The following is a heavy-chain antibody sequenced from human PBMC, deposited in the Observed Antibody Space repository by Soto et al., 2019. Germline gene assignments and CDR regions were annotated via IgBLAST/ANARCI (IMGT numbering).Heavy chain of an antibody. V-gene: IGHV4-59*12. Sequence: PSETLSLTCTVSGGSPRSYYWNWIRQPPGKGLEWIGYIYYSGSTNYNPSLKSRVTISVDTSKNQFSLNLSSVTAADSAVYYCARRYGECFDYWGQGILDTVSS. CDR1: GGSPRSYY. D-gene: IGHD3-10*01. CDR2: IYYSGST. CDR3: ARRYGECFDY. J-gene: IGHJ4*02.